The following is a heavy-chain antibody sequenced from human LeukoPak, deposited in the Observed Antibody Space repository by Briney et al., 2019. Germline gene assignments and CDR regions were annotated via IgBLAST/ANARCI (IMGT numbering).Heavy chain of an antibody. CDR1: GYTLTELS. D-gene: IGHD3-10*01. V-gene: IGHV1-24*01. Sequence: GASVKVSCKVSGYTLTELSMHWVRQAPGKGLEWMGGFDPEDGETIYAQKFQGRVTMTEDTSTDTAYMELSSLRSEDTAVYYCATQISGTYYYGSGSYVLDPWGQGTLVTASS. J-gene: IGHJ5*02. CDR3: ATQISGTYYYGSGSYVLDP. CDR2: FDPEDGET.